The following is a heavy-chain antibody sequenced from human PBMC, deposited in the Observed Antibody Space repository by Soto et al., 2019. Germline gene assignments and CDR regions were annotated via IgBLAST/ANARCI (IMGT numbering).Heavy chain of an antibody. CDR3: TKNYYFDS. Sequence: VQLLESGGGLVQPGGSLRLSCAASGFTFSNYAMSWVRPAPGKALEWVSSINIVGGNTNYADSVRGRFTMSRDDSKTTVFLKMNSLRAEDTAIYYCTKNYYFDSWGQGTLVTVSS. CDR1: GFTFSNYA. CDR2: INIVGGNT. J-gene: IGHJ4*02. V-gene: IGHV3-23*01.